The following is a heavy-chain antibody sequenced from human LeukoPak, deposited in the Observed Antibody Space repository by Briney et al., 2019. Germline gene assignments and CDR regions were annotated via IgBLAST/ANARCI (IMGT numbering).Heavy chain of an antibody. CDR3: ARGKLKGSIAAPRDYYDY. CDR2: MNPNSGNT. V-gene: IGHV1-8*03. J-gene: IGHJ4*02. D-gene: IGHD6-6*01. CDR1: GYTFTSYA. Sequence: WASVKVSCKASGYTFTSYAMNWVRQAPGQGLEWMGWMNPNSGNTGYAQKFQGRVTITRNTSISTAYMELSSLRSEDTAVYYCARGKLKGSIAAPRDYYDYWGQGTLVTVSS.